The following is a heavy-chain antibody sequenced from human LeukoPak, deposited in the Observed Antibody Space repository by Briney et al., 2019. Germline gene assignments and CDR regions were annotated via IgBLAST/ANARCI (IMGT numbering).Heavy chain of an antibody. J-gene: IGHJ4*02. CDR2: IYSGGST. CDR3: ARDGSYHNYFDY. V-gene: IGHV3-53*01. Sequence: PGGSLRLSCAVSGFTVSSNYMSWVRQAPGKGLEWVSVIYSGGSTYYADSVTGRFTISRDNSKNTLYLQMNSLRAEDTAVYYCARDGSYHNYFDYWGQGTLVTVSS. D-gene: IGHD1-26*01. CDR1: GFTVSSNY.